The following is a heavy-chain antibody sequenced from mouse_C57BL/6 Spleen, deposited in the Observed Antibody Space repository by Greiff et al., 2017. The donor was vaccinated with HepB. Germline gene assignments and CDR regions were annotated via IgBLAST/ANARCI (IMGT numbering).Heavy chain of an antibody. D-gene: IGHD2-3*01. CDR1: GYTFTSYW. V-gene: IGHV1-52*01. J-gene: IGHJ3*01. CDR3: ARSVELYDGYYVAWFAY. CDR2: IDPSDSET. Sequence: QVQLQQPGAELVRPGSSVKLSCKASGYTFTSYWMHWVKQRPIQGLEWIGNIDPSDSETHYNQKFKDKATLTVDKSSSTAYMQLSSLTSEDSAVYYCARSVELYDGYYVAWFAYWGQGTLVTVSA.